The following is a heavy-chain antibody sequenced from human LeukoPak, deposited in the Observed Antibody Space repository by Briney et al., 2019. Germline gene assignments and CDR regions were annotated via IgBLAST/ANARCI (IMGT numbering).Heavy chain of an antibody. CDR2: IYHSGST. V-gene: IGHV4-59*01. Sequence: PSETLSLTCTVSNGSITPYYWSWIRQPPGKGLEWIGRIYHSGSTNYNPSLKSRVTISVDTSKNQSSLKLSSVTAADTAVYYCARGNDFGMYYYYMDVWGRGTTVTVSS. CDR1: NGSITPYY. CDR3: ARGNDFGMYYYYMDV. D-gene: IGHD3-3*01. J-gene: IGHJ6*03.